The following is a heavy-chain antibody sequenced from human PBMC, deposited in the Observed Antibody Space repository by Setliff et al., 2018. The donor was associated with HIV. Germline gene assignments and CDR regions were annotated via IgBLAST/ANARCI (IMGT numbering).Heavy chain of an antibody. D-gene: IGHD6-19*01. V-gene: IGHV4-4*09. CDR1: AVSIGGYS. CDR2: IYSTDTT. CDR3: ARHRLYSSGWLFDY. J-gene: IGHJ4*02. Sequence: PSETLSLTCTVSAVSIGGYSWSWIRQSPGKGPEWIGSIYSTDTTNHNPSLESRVTISVDKSKNQFSLKVTSMTAADTAVYYCARHRLYSSGWLFDYWGQGTLVTVSS.